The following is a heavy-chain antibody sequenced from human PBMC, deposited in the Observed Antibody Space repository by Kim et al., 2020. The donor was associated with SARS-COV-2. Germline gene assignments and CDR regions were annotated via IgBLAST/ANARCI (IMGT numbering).Heavy chain of an antibody. CDR3: ARDWIGAAAGRYYYYYGMDV. D-gene: IGHD6-13*01. V-gene: IGHV3-21*01. Sequence: GGSLRLSCAASGFTFSSYSMNWVRQAPGKGLEWVSSISSSSSYIYYADSVNGRFTISRDNAKNSLYLQMNSLRAEDTAVYYCARDWIGAAAGRYYYYYGMDVCGQGTTVTVSS. CDR2: ISSSSSYI. CDR1: GFTFSSYS. J-gene: IGHJ6*02.